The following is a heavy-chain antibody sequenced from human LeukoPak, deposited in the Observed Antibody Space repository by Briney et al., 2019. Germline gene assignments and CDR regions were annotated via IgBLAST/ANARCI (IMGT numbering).Heavy chain of an antibody. CDR2: IYSGGST. CDR1: GFTVSSNY. V-gene: IGHV3-53*01. Sequence: GGSLRLSCAASGFTVSSNYMSWVRQAPGKGLEWVSVIYSGGSTYHADSVKGRFTISRDNSKNTLYLQMNSLRAEDTAVYYCARDGYDSSGYYYPYGMDVWGQGTTVTVSS. D-gene: IGHD3-22*01. J-gene: IGHJ6*02. CDR3: ARDGYDSSGYYYPYGMDV.